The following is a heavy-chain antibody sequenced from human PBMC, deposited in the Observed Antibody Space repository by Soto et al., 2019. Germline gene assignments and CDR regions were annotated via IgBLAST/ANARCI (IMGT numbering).Heavy chain of an antibody. CDR1: GGSISSGGYY. CDR3: ARDRNDGFDY. Sequence: SETLSLTCTVSGGSISSGGYYWSWIRQHPGKGLEWIGYIYYSGSTYYNPSLKSRVTISVDTSKNQFSLKLSSVTAADTAVYYCARDRNDGFDYWGQGTLVTVSS. V-gene: IGHV4-31*03. J-gene: IGHJ4*02. D-gene: IGHD1-1*01. CDR2: IYYSGST.